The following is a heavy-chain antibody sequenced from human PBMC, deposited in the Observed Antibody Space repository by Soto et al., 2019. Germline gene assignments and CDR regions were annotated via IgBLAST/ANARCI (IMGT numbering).Heavy chain of an antibody. V-gene: IGHV3-7*01. D-gene: IGHD1-20*01. Sequence: LRLSCAASGFTSSTYWMTLVRQAPAKGLEWVANIKQHGSEKYYVDSVKGRFTISRDNAKNSLYLQMNSLRAVDKAVYGFGGGFAVSALWGKGTLVTV. CDR2: IKQHGSEK. J-gene: IGHJ4*02. CDR1: GFTSSTYW. CDR3: GGGFAVSAL.